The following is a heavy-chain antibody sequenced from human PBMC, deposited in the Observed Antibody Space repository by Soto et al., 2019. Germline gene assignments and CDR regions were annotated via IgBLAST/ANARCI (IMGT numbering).Heavy chain of an antibody. V-gene: IGHV4-31*03. Sequence: SETLSLTCTVSDVSFGSNSYLWTWIRQHPGKGLEWLGYISYNGSAYYNPSLKGRVTMSADTSKNQFSLKVNSVTAADTAVYYCAIYGILGVRGNLYGMSVWGQGTMVTVS. J-gene: IGHJ6*02. CDR1: DVSFGSNSYL. D-gene: IGHD3-3*02. CDR2: ISYNGSA. CDR3: AIYGILGVRGNLYGMSV.